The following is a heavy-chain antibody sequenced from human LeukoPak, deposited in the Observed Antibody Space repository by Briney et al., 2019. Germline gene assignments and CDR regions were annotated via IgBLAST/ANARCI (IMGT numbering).Heavy chain of an antibody. D-gene: IGHD6-19*01. CDR3: VRDRWPGLGDF. CDR1: GFTVSENY. Sequence: PGGSLRLSLEVSGFTVSENYMTGFRKAPGRGLEWVSVLYSGGFTYYADPVKGRFTISRDNSKNTLYLQMSSLRAEDTAVYYCVRDRWPGLGDFWGQGTTVTVSS. CDR2: LYSGGFT. V-gene: IGHV3-66*01. J-gene: IGHJ6*02.